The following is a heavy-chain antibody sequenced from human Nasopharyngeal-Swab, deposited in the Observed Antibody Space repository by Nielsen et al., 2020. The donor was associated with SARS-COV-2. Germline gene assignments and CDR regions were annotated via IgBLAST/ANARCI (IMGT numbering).Heavy chain of an antibody. CDR2: ISYDGSNK. CDR1: GFIFSSYA. CDR3: ARDPMITFGRVIVADYYYYGMDV. D-gene: IGHD3-16*02. J-gene: IGHJ6*02. Sequence: GESLKISCAASGFIFSSYAMHWVRQAPGKGLEWVAVISYDGSNKYYADSVKGRFTISRDNSKNTLYLQMNSLRAEDTAVYYCARDPMITFGRVIVADYYYYGMDVWGQGTTVTVSS. V-gene: IGHV3-30-3*01.